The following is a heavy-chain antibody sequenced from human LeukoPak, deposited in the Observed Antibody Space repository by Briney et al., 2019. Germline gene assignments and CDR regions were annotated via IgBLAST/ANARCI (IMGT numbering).Heavy chain of an antibody. CDR3: AREGTYSYGLDDAFDI. D-gene: IGHD5-18*01. CDR1: GYTFTGYY. Sequence: ASVKVSCKASGYTFTGYYMHWVRQAPGQGLEWMGWINPNRGGTNYAQKFQGWVTMTRDTSVSTAYMELSRLRSDDTAVYYCAREGTYSYGLDDAFDIWGQGTMVTVSS. CDR2: INPNRGGT. J-gene: IGHJ3*02. V-gene: IGHV1-2*04.